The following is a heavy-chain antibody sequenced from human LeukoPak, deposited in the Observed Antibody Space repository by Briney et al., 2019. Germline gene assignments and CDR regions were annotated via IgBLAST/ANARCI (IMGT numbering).Heavy chain of an antibody. CDR1: GFTFDDYA. Sequence: PGRSLRLSCAASGFTFDDYAMHWVRQAPGKGLEWVSGISWNSGSIGYADSVKGRFTISRDNAKDSLYLQMNSLRAEGTALYYCAKGSGYSYGSHFDYWGQGTLVTVSS. J-gene: IGHJ4*02. CDR2: ISWNSGSI. D-gene: IGHD5-18*01. CDR3: AKGSGYSYGSHFDY. V-gene: IGHV3-9*01.